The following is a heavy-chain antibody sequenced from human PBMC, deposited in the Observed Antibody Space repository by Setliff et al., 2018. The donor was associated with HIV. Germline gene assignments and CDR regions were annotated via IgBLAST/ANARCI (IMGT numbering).Heavy chain of an antibody. CDR1: GYTFTNFG. J-gene: IGHJ6*02. Sequence: ASVKVSCKPSGYTFTNFGISWVRQAAGHGLEWMGWISPNFGHTNYAQNFHGRITLTVDTSTSRAYMELRSLRSDDTAVYFCARLGSGWSDSYYYAMEVWGQGTTVTGLL. V-gene: IGHV1-18*01. CDR3: ARLGSGWSDSYYYAMEV. D-gene: IGHD6-19*01. CDR2: ISPNFGHT.